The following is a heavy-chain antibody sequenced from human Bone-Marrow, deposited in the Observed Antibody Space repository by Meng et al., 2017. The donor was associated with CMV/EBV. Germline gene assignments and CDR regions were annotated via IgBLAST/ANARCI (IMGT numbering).Heavy chain of an antibody. CDR2: ISSSGSTI. V-gene: IGHV3-11*01. CDR1: GFTFSDYY. J-gene: IGHJ6*02. Sequence: GESLKISCAASGFTFSDYYMSWIRQAPGKGLEWVSYISSSGSTIYYADSVKGRFTISRDNAKNSLYLQMNSLRAEDTALYYCAKDRGQVWFYGMDVWGQGNTVTV. CDR3: AKDRGQVWFYGMDV. D-gene: IGHD5-18*01.